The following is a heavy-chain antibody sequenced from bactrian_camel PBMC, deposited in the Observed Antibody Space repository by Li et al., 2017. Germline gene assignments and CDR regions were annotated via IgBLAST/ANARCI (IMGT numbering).Heavy chain of an antibody. CDR3: AADMTLLCTLGNLESRMGFLN. D-gene: IGHD5*01. V-gene: IGHV3S53*01. Sequence: HVQLVESGGGSVESGGSLRLSCTASGYSRNRISMGWYRQVPGKEREGVAAIDTDGNTDYADFVKGRFTISQDNTKFIVYLQMNNLKPEDTAMYYCAADMTLLCTLGNLESRMGFLNWGQGTQVTVS. CDR1: GYSRNRIS. CDR2: IDTDGNT. J-gene: IGHJ4*01.